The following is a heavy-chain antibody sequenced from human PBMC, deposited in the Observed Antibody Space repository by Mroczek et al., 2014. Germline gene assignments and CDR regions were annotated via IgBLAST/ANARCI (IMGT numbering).Heavy chain of an antibody. Sequence: QVQLVESGAEVKKPGASVKISCKASGYTFTSYGISWVRQAPGQGLEWMGWISAYNGNTNYAQKLQGRVTMTTDTSTSTAYMELRSLRSDDTAVYYCARDRKVGATGGWFDPWGQGTLVTVSS. CDR2: ISAYNGNT. CDR1: GYTFTSYG. J-gene: IGHJ5*02. D-gene: IGHD1-26*01. CDR3: ARDRKVGATGGWFDP. V-gene: IGHV1-18*01.